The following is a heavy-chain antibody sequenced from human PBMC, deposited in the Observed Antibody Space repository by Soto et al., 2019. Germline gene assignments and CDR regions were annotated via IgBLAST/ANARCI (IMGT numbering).Heavy chain of an antibody. CDR3: ARWGSGYDFHYYYYMDV. D-gene: IGHD5-12*01. CDR1: GFSLSTSGVG. J-gene: IGHJ6*03. V-gene: IGHV2-5*02. Sequence: SGPTLVNPTQTLTLTCTFSGFSLSTSGVGVGWIRQPPGKALEWLALIYWDDDKRYSPSLKSRLTITKDTSKNQVVLTMTNMDPVDTATYYCARWGSGYDFHYYYYMDVWGKGTTVTVSS. CDR2: IYWDDDK.